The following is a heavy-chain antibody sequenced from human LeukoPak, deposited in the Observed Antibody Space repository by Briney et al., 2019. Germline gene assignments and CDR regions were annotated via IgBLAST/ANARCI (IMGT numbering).Heavy chain of an antibody. V-gene: IGHV1-2*02. D-gene: IGHD5-18*01. CDR2: INPNSGGT. CDR1: GYTFTGYY. Sequence: GASVKVSCKASGYTFTGYYMHWVRQAPGQGLEWMGWINPNSGGTNYAQKFQGRVTMTRDTSISTAYMELSRLRSDDTAVYYCARGPREGYSYGPSHFDYWGQGTLVTVSS. J-gene: IGHJ4*02. CDR3: ARGPREGYSYGPSHFDY.